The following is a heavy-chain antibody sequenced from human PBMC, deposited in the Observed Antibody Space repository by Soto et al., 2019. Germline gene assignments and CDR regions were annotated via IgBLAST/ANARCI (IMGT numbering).Heavy chain of an antibody. J-gene: IGHJ3*02. Sequence: ASVKVTCKVSGYTLTELSMHWVRQAPGKGLEWMGGFDPEDGETIFAQKFQGRITMTEDTSTDTAYMELSRLRSEDTGVCYCATGELSHGEAFDIWGQGTMVTVSS. D-gene: IGHD3-10*01. V-gene: IGHV1-24*01. CDR1: GYTLTELS. CDR2: FDPEDGET. CDR3: ATGELSHGEAFDI.